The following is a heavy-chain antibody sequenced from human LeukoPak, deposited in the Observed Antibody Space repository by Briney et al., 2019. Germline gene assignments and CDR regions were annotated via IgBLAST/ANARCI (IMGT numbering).Heavy chain of an antibody. J-gene: IGHJ5*02. Sequence: PSETLSLTCTVSGGSISSSSYYWGWIRQPPGKGLEWIGSIYYSGSTYYNPSLKSRVTISVDTSKNQFSLKLSSVTAADTAVYYCARDRLIFGGSGRADWFDPWGQGTLVTVSS. V-gene: IGHV4-39*07. CDR2: IYYSGST. CDR1: GGSISSSSYY. D-gene: IGHD3-10*01. CDR3: ARDRLIFGGSGRADWFDP.